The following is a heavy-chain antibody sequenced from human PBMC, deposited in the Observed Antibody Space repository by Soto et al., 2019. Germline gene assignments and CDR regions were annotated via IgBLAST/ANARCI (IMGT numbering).Heavy chain of an antibody. J-gene: IGHJ4*02. CDR2: IKGKIDGGTT. D-gene: IGHD6-19*01. Sequence: GGSLRLSCAASGFTFSPHAMHWVRQGPGKGLEWVALIKGKIDGGTTDYAAPVKGRFTISRDDSKNTVYLQMNSLKNEDTAVYYCTTDQPDSVWYPSAYWGLGTLGTVSS. CDR3: TTDQPDSVWYPSAY. V-gene: IGHV3-15*01. CDR1: GFTFSPHA.